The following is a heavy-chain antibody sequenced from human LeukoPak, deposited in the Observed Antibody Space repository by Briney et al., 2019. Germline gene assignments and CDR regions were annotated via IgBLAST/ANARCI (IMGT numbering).Heavy chain of an antibody. D-gene: IGHD3-22*01. Sequence: SETLSLTCSISGDYISNSNYYWGWIRQPPGKALEWIGNIYYTGRTYYNPSLRSRVSISIDTSKNEFSLKLSSVTAADTAVYYCVRLYYYDASGPPLWGQGTLVIVSS. J-gene: IGHJ4*02. CDR2: IYYTGRT. V-gene: IGHV4-39*01. CDR1: GDYISNSNYY. CDR3: VRLYYYDASGPPL.